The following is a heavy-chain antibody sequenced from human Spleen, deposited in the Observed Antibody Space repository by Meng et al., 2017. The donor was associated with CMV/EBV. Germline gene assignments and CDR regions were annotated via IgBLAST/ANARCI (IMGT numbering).Heavy chain of an antibody. CDR3: AGPDDMGSSPHDPFDI. V-gene: IGHV4-34*01. Sequence: SETLSLTCAVYGGSFSGYYWSWIRQPPGKGLEWIGEIHHSGSTNYNPSLKGRVTISLDTSKNHFSLKLTSVTAADTAMYFCAGPDDMGSSPHDPFDIWGQGTMVTVSS. J-gene: IGHJ3*02. CDR1: GGSFSGYY. D-gene: IGHD1-1*01. CDR2: IHHSGST.